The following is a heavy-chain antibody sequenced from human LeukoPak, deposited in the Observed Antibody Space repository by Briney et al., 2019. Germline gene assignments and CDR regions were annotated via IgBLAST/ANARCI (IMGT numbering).Heavy chain of an antibody. CDR1: GDSISSNSFY. CDR3: ARLQHSHCFDY. V-gene: IGHV4-39*07. J-gene: IGHJ4*02. CDR2: IYYSGST. Sequence: PSETLSLTCTVSGDSISSNSFYWGWIRQPPGKGLEWIGSIYYSGSTYYNPSLKSRVTISVDTSKNQFSLKLSSVTAADTAVYYCARLQHSHCFDYWGQGTLVTVSS. D-gene: IGHD5-18*01.